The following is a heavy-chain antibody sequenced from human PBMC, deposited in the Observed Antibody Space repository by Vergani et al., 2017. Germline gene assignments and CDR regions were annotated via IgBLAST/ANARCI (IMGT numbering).Heavy chain of an antibody. D-gene: IGHD6-19*01. CDR3: ARGRYSSGWYF. Sequence: QVQLQQSGPGLVTPSETLSLTCTVSGGSISSYYWSWIRPPPGKGLEWIGYIYYSGSTNYNPSLKSRVTISLDTSKSQFSLKLSSVTAADTAVYYCARGRYSSGWYFWGQGTLVTVSS. J-gene: IGHJ4*02. CDR1: GGSISSYY. CDR2: IYYSGST. V-gene: IGHV4-59*01.